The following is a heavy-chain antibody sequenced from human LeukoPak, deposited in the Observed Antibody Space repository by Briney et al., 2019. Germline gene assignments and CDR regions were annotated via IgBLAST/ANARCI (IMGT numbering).Heavy chain of an antibody. Sequence: PGGSLRLSCAASGFTFSDHYMDWVRQAPGQGLGWVGRIRNKANTYTTEYAASVKGRFTISRDDSKNSLYLQMNSLKTEDTAVYYCARGQTGIAAQPFDIWGQGTRVTVSS. CDR1: GFTFSDHY. V-gene: IGHV3-72*01. CDR2: IRNKANTYTT. D-gene: IGHD6-13*01. J-gene: IGHJ3*02. CDR3: ARGQTGIAAQPFDI.